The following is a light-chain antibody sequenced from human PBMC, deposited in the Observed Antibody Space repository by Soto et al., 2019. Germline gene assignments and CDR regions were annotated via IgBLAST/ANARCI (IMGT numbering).Light chain of an antibody. J-gene: IGLJ1*01. CDR1: SGSLS. Sequence: QSVLTQPPSASGTPGQRVTISCSASSGSLSVDWYQHHPGTAPKLLIYSNYQRPSGVPDRISRSKSGTSASLVISGLQSEDDADYYCAGRDDSLSGLYVFGTGTKVTVL. CDR2: SNY. CDR3: AGRDDSLSGLYV. V-gene: IGLV1-44*01.